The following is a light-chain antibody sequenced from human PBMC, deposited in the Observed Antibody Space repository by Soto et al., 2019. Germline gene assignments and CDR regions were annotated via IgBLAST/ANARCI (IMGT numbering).Light chain of an antibody. Sequence: EIVLTQSPGTLSLSPGERATLSCRASQSVSSSYLAWYQQIPGQAPRLLIYRASSRATGIPDRFSGSGSGTDFTLTISRLEPEDFAVYYGQQSGSSPTFGGGTKVEIK. CDR2: RAS. CDR1: QSVSSSY. CDR3: QQSGSSPT. V-gene: IGKV3-20*01. J-gene: IGKJ4*01.